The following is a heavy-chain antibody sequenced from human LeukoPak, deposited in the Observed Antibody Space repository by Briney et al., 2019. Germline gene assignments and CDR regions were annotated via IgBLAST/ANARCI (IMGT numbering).Heavy chain of an antibody. CDR3: AKDFEGRLQPLDY. CDR2: ISSTGGST. V-gene: IGHV3-23*01. J-gene: IGHJ4*02. CDR1: GFTFANYA. D-gene: IGHD5-24*01. Sequence: GGSLRLSCAASGFTFANYAMSWVRQAPGKGLEWVSTISSTGGSTYYADSVKGRFTVSRDNSKNTLYLQMNSLRVEDTAVYYCAKDFEGRLQPLDYWGQGTLVTVSS.